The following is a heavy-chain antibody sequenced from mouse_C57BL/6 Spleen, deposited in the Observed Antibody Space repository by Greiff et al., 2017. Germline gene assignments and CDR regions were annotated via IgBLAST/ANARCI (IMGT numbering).Heavy chain of an antibody. J-gene: IGHJ4*01. Sequence: QVQLQQPGAELVKPGASVKLSCKASGYTFTSYWMHWVKQRPGQGLEWIGMIHPNSGSTNYNEKFKSKATLTVDKSSSTAYMQLSSLTSEDSAVYYCARLSDGDYDAMDYWGQGTSVTVSS. CDR3: ARLSDGDYDAMDY. CDR1: GYTFTSYW. V-gene: IGHV1-64*01. CDR2: IHPNSGST. D-gene: IGHD2-13*01.